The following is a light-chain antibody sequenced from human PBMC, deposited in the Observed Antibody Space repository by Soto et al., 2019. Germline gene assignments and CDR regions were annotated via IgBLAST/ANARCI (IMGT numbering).Light chain of an antibody. J-gene: IGLJ2*01. CDR1: SSNIGSNS. CDR3: AAWDDSPSGVV. CDR2: SNH. Sequence: QSVLTQPPSASGTPGQRVTISCSGSSSNIGSNSVYWYQQLPGTAPKLLIYSNHQRPSGVPDRFSGSKSGTSASLAISGLRSEDEANYYCAAWDDSPSGVVFGGGIKLTVL. V-gene: IGLV1-47*02.